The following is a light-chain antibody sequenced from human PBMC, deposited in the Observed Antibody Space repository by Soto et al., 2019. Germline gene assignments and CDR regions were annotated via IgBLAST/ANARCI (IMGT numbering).Light chain of an antibody. V-gene: IGKV3-20*01. Sequence: EIVLTQSPGTLSLSPGERDTLSCRASQSVSSDYLAWYQQKPGQTPKVLIYRASSRATGIPDRFSGSGSGTDFTLTISRLEPEDFAVYYCQQYGSSPLTLGGGTKVEI. CDR1: QSVSSDY. CDR3: QQYGSSPLT. CDR2: RAS. J-gene: IGKJ4*01.